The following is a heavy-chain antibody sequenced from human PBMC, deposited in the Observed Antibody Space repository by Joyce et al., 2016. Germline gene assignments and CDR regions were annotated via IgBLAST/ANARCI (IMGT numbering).Heavy chain of an antibody. CDR3: AHAPATDRYYGMDV. CDR2: IYWDDDK. J-gene: IGHJ6*02. CDR1: GFSLSTSGVG. V-gene: IGHV2-5*02. D-gene: IGHD6-25*01. Sequence: QVTLKESGPTLVKPTQTLTLTCTFSGFSLSTSGVGVGWIRQPPGKALEWLALIYWDDDKAYSSSLKSRLPITKDTSKNQVVLTMTNMDPVDTATYDCAHAPATDRYYGMDVWGQGTTVTVSS.